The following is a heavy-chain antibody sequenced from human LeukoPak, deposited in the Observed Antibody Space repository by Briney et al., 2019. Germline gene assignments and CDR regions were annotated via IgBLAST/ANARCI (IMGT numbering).Heavy chain of an antibody. CDR2: ISTSGST. D-gene: IGHD4-17*01. V-gene: IGHV4-4*07. Sequence: SETLSLTCTVSGGSIHSYWSWIRQPAGKGLEWIGRISTSGSTNYNPSLKSRVTMSVDTSNNQFSLKLNSVTAADTAVYYCARGFGDYGGFDYWGQGTLVTVS. CDR3: ARGFGDYGGFDY. CDR1: GGSIHSY. J-gene: IGHJ4*02.